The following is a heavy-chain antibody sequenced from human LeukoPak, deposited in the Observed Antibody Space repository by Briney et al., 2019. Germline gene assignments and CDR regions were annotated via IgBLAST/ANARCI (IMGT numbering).Heavy chain of an antibody. J-gene: IGHJ4*02. Sequence: GESLKISCKASGYTFTNYWIGWVRQMPGKGLEWMGIIYPGDSDTKYSPSFQGQVTFSADKSISTAYLQWSSLKASDTAMYYCARRRDDSSGWYISGYYFDYWGQGTLVTVSS. CDR2: IYPGDSDT. CDR3: ARRRDDSSGWYISGYYFDY. V-gene: IGHV5-51*01. CDR1: GYTFTNYW. D-gene: IGHD6-19*01.